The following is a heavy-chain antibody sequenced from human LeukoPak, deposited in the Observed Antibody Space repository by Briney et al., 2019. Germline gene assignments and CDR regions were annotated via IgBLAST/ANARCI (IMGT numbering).Heavy chain of an antibody. Sequence: ASVKVSCKASGYSFASYGINWVRQAPGQGLEWMGWITTYNGNTNYAQSLHGRVTMTTDTSTSTAYMELRSLRSDDTAVYYCARVGEMTTPYFDYWGQGTLVTVSS. D-gene: IGHD5-24*01. CDR2: ITTYNGNT. J-gene: IGHJ4*02. CDR3: ARVGEMTTPYFDY. CDR1: GYSFASYG. V-gene: IGHV1-18*01.